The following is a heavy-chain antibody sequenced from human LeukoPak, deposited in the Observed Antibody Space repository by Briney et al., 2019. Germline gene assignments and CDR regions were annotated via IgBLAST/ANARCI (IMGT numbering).Heavy chain of an antibody. CDR3: ARDHNLGFDY. Sequence: PGGSLRLSCAASGFIFSDYSMNWVRQAPGKGLEWVSYINGRTDIIYYADSVKGRFTISRDNAKNSLFLQMNSLRDEDTAVYFCARDHNLGFDYWGQGILVTVSS. V-gene: IGHV3-48*02. CDR1: GFIFSDYS. D-gene: IGHD7-27*01. CDR2: INGRTDII. J-gene: IGHJ4*02.